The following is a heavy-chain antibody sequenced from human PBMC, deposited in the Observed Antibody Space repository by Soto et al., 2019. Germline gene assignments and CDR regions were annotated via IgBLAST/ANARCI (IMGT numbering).Heavy chain of an antibody. V-gene: IGHV1-69*01. CDR2: IIPIFGAA. J-gene: IGHJ3*02. Sequence: QVQLVQSGAEVKKPGSSVKVSCKASGGTFSSYAISWVRQAPGQGLEWMGGIIPIFGAANYAQKFQGRVTITADESTSTAYMELSSLRSEDTAVYYCARAGATMIADPPHAFDIWGQGTMVTVSS. CDR1: GGTFSSYA. D-gene: IGHD3-22*01. CDR3: ARAGATMIADPPHAFDI.